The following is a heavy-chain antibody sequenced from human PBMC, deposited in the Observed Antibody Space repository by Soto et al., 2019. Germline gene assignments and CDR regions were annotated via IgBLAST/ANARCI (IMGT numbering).Heavy chain of an antibody. CDR3: AKDKVPVGATAPCVY. Sequence: GGSLRLSCAASGFTFSSYGMHWVRQAPGKGPEWVAVISYDGSNKYYADSVKGRFTISRDNSKNTLYLQMNSLRAEDTAVYYCAKDKVPVGATAPCVYGGQGT. CDR1: GFTFSSYG. D-gene: IGHD1-26*01. J-gene: IGHJ4*02. V-gene: IGHV3-30*18. CDR2: ISYDGSNK.